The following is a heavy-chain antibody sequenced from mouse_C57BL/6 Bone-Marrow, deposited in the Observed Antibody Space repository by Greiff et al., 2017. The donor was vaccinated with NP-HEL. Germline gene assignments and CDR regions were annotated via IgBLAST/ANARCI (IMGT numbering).Heavy chain of an antibody. CDR3: AREALLRNY. Sequence: QVQLQQPGAELVRPGTSVKLSCKASGYTFTSYWMHWVKQRPGQGLEWIGVIDPSDSYTNYNQKFKGKATLIVDTSSSTAYMQLSSLTSEDSAVYYCAREALLRNYWGQGTTLTVSS. J-gene: IGHJ2*01. D-gene: IGHD1-1*01. CDR2: IDPSDSYT. CDR1: GYTFTSYW. V-gene: IGHV1-59*01.